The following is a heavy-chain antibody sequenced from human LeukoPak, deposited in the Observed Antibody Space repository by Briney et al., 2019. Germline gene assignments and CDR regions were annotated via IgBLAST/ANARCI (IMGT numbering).Heavy chain of an antibody. J-gene: IGHJ4*02. CDR1: GSTFSSYW. CDR2: IKQDGSEK. Sequence: GGSLRLSCAASGSTFSSYWMSWVRQAPGKGLEWVANIKQDGSEKYYVDSVKGRFTISRDNAKNSLYLQMNSLRAEDTAVYYCARDGYYDSSGYFGWGQGTLVTVSS. V-gene: IGHV3-7*01. CDR3: ARDGYYDSSGYFG. D-gene: IGHD3-22*01.